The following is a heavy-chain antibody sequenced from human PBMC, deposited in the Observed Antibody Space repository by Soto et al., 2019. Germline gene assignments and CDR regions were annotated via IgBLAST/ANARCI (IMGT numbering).Heavy chain of an antibody. D-gene: IGHD6-19*01. V-gene: IGHV1-69*01. CDR3: AGQGAGTSSEY. CDR1: GGTFSSYA. Sequence: QVQLVQAGAEVKKPGSSVKVSCKASGGTFSSYAISWVRQAPGQGLEWMGGIIPIFGTANYAQKLQGRVTITADDYTSTAYVELSSLISEDTAVYYWAGQGAGTSSEYWGQGTLVTVSS. CDR2: IIPIFGTA. J-gene: IGHJ4*02.